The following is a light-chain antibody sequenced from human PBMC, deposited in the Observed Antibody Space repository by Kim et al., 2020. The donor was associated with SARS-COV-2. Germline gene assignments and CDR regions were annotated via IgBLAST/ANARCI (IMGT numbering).Light chain of an antibody. V-gene: IGKV3-20*01. CDR3: QQYGSSPRT. J-gene: IGKJ1*01. CDR2: GAS. CDR1: QSVSSGY. Sequence: SPGERDTRAGRASQSVSSGYLAWYQQKPGQAPRLLMYGASSRATGIPDRFSGSGSGTECTLTISRLEPEDFAVYYCQQYGSSPRTYGQGTKVDIK.